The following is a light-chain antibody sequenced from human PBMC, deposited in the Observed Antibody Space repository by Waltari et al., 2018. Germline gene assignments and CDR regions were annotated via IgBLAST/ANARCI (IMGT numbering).Light chain of an antibody. J-gene: IGKJ2*03. CDR2: WAS. V-gene: IGKV4-1*01. Sequence: DIVMTQSPDSLAVSLGERATINCKSSRTVLYDSNNKNYLAWYQQKPGQHPNLLIYWASTRKSVVPDRFSGSGSGTDFTLTISTLQAEDVAVYYCHQYYNTPYSYGQGTKLEIK. CDR1: RTVLYDSNNKNY. CDR3: HQYYNTPYS.